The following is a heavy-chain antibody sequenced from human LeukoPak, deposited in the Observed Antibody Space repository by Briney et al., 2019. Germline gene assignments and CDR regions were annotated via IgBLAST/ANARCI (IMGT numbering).Heavy chain of an antibody. CDR2: INSDGSST. CDR3: ARVTNRASDI. J-gene: IGHJ3*02. CDR1: GFSFSNYW. Sequence: GGSLRLSCAASGFSFSNYWVHWVRQAPGKGLVWVSRINSDGSSTRYADSVKGRFTISRDNTKSTLYLQMNSLRAEDTAVYYCARVTNRASDIWGQGTMVTVSS. D-gene: IGHD1/OR15-1a*01. V-gene: IGHV3-74*01.